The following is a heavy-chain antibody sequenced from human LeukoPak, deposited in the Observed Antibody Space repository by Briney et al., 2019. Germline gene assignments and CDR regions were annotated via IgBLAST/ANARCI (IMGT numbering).Heavy chain of an antibody. Sequence: GGSLRLSCAASGFTFSSYAMSWVRQAPAKGLGWVSASSGSGGSTYYADSVKGRFTISRANSKNPLYLEMNTLKAEDTAVYYCAKDPPGYSSGWGEGYWGQGTLVTVSS. CDR2: SSGSGGST. CDR3: AKDPPGYSSGWGEGY. D-gene: IGHD6-19*01. J-gene: IGHJ4*02. V-gene: IGHV3-23*01. CDR1: GFTFSSYA.